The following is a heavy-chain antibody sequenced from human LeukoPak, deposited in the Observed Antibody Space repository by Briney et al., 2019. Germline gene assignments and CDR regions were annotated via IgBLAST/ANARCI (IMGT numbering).Heavy chain of an antibody. D-gene: IGHD6-19*01. V-gene: IGHV2-5*02. CDR3: VHRLASGWDVDY. Sequence: SGPTLVKPTQTLTLTCNFSGFSLSTSGVGVGWIRQPPGKALEWVTLIYWDDDERYSPSLRNRVTITKDTSKNQVVLMMTNMDPVDTGTYYCVHRLASGWDVDYWGQGTQVTVSS. CDR1: GFSLSTSGVG. CDR2: IYWDDDE. J-gene: IGHJ4*02.